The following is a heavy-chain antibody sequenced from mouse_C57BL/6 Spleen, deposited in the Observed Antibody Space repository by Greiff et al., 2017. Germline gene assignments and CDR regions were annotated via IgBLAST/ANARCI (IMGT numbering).Heavy chain of an antibody. Sequence: VQLLESGADLVRPGTSVKVSCTASGYAFTNYLIEWVKQRPGQGLEWIGVINPGSGGTNYNERFKGKLTLTADKSSSTACMQLSSLTSEDSAVYFCARESSAMDYWGQGTSVTVSS. CDR3: ARESSAMDY. D-gene: IGHD1-1*01. CDR1: GYAFTNYL. V-gene: IGHV1-54*01. CDR2: INPGSGGT. J-gene: IGHJ4*01.